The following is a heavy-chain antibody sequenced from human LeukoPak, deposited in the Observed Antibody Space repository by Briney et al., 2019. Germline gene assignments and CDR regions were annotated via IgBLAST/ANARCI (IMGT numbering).Heavy chain of an antibody. CDR1: GFSFSSYR. D-gene: IGHD3-16*01. Sequence: GWSLPLSYAPCGFSFSSYRMYLLRQAPGAGREWASYISSSSRTRYYPDYLKGRFTISRNNTKNEVCVLMKSLSAEDTAVYCCSRAAGVWNPDYYYMDVWGKGTTVTVSS. J-gene: IGHJ6*03. CDR3: SRAAGVWNPDYYYMDV. CDR2: ISSSSRTR. V-gene: IGHV3-48*04.